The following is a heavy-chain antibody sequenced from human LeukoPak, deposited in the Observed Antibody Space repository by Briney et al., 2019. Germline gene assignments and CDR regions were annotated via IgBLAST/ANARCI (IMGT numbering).Heavy chain of an antibody. CDR2: ISGSGGST. Sequence: GGSLRLSCAASGFTFRSYAMSWVRQAPGKGLEWVSAISGSGGSTYYADSVKGRFTISRDNSKNMLYLQMNSLRAGDTAIYYCVKDSSSRGPNWFDPWGQGTLVTVSS. CDR3: VKDSSSRGPNWFDP. CDR1: GFTFRSYA. D-gene: IGHD6-6*01. V-gene: IGHV3-23*01. J-gene: IGHJ5*02.